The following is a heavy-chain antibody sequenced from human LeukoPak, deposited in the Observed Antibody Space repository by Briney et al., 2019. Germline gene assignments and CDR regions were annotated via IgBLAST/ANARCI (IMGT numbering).Heavy chain of an antibody. D-gene: IGHD3-16*01. J-gene: IGHJ4*02. CDR1: GYTLAFHY. CDR3: AREFYGGLYDY. Sequence: ASVKVSCKASGYTLAFHYLHWVRQAPGQGLEWMGVSNPGGETTNYARKFRGRVTMTRDTSTDTVYMDLSSLKSEDTAVYYCAREFYGGLYDYWGQGTLVTVSS. CDR2: SNPGGETT. V-gene: IGHV1-46*01.